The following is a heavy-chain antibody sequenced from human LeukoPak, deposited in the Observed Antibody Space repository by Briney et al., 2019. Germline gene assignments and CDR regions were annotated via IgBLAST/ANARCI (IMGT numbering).Heavy chain of an antibody. V-gene: IGHV3-74*01. CDR2: INSDGSSI. CDR3: SRTGDSTGYVFYFDY. D-gene: IGHD5-12*01. J-gene: IGHJ4*02. CDR1: GFTFSSYW. Sequence: GGSLRLSCAAPGFTFSSYWMHWVRQVPGKGLVWVSRINSDGSSISYADSVKGRFTISRDNAKNTVYLQMNSLRAEDTAVYYCSRTGDSTGYVFYFDYWGQGTLVTVSS.